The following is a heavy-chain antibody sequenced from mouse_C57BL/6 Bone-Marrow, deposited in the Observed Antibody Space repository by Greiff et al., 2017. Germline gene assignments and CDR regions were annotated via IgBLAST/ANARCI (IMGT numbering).Heavy chain of an antibody. CDR2: IYPGDGDT. J-gene: IGHJ1*03. CDR3: AFYDGYPFYWYFDV. D-gene: IGHD2-3*01. CDR1: GYAFSSSW. V-gene: IGHV1-82*01. Sequence: QVTLKVCGPELVKPGASVKISCKASGYAFSSSWMNWVKQRPGKGLEWIGRIYPGDGDTNYNGKFKGKATLTADKSSSTAYMQLSSLTSEDSAVYFCAFYDGYPFYWYFDVWGTGTTVTVSS.